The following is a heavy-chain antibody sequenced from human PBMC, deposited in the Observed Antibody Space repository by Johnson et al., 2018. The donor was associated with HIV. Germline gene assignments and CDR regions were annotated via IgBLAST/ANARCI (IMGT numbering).Heavy chain of an antibody. D-gene: IGHD4-23*01. CDR3: AKLPGGNSGFVDAFDI. CDR1: GFTFSSYG. V-gene: IGHV3-30*02. CDR2: IRYDGSNK. J-gene: IGHJ3*02. Sequence: QVQLVESGGGVVQPGRSLRLSCAASGFTFSSYGMHWVRQAPGKGLEWVAFIRYDGSNKYYADSVQGRFTISRDKSENTLYLQMNSLRAEDTAVYYCAKLPGGNSGFVDAFDIWGQGTMVTVSS.